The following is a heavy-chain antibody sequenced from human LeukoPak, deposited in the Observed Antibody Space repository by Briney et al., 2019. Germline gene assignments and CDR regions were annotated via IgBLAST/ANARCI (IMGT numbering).Heavy chain of an antibody. CDR2: ISSSGSTI. J-gene: IGHJ5*02. CDR1: GFTFSSYG. CDR3: ARVKGGYGAFDP. V-gene: IGHV3-48*03. D-gene: IGHD5-18*01. Sequence: GGSLRLSCAASGFTFSSYGMNWVRPAPGKGLEWVSYISSSGSTIYYADSVKGRFTISRDNAKNSLYLQMNSLRAEGTAVYYCARVKGGYGAFDPWGQGTLVTVSS.